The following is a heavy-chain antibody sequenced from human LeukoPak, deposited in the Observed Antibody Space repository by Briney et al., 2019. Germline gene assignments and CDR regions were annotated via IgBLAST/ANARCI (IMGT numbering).Heavy chain of an antibody. J-gene: IGHJ1*01. Sequence: GGSLRLSCAASGFTFSDYYMSWIRQAPGKGLEWVSYISSSGSTIYYADSVKGRFTISRDNAKNSLYLQMNSLRAEDTAVYYCASAGGSGWYKYFQHWGQGTTVTVSS. D-gene: IGHD6-19*01. CDR3: ASAGGSGWYKYFQH. CDR2: ISSSGSTI. V-gene: IGHV3-11*01. CDR1: GFTFSDYY.